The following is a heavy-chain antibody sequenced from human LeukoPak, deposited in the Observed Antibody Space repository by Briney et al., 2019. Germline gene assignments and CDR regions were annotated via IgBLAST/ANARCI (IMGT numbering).Heavy chain of an antibody. CDR2: ISGGGSSI. CDR3: AKENRAATTPVNYFDY. D-gene: IGHD6-25*01. V-gene: IGHV3-23*01. J-gene: IGHJ4*02. CDR1: GFTFSSYA. Sequence: GGSLRLSCAASGFTFSSYAMSWVRQAPGRGLEWVSVISGGGSSIHYADSVKGRFTISRDNSKNTLYLQMNGLRAEDTAVYYCAKENRAATTPVNYFDYWGQGTLVIVSS.